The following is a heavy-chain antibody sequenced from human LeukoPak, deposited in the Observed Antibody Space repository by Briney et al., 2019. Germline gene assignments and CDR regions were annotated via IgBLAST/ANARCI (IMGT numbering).Heavy chain of an antibody. CDR3: AKEKAIATINYGLDV. CDR2: IAYDGSNK. V-gene: IGHV3-30*18. D-gene: IGHD1-1*01. CDR1: GFIFDTYG. Sequence: GGSLRLSCAASGFIFDTYGMLWVRQAPGKGLEWVAVIAYDGSNKVYADSVKGRFTTSRDNSKNTLYLQMNSLRGEDTAVYYCAKEKAIATINYGLDVWGQGTTVTVSS. J-gene: IGHJ6*02.